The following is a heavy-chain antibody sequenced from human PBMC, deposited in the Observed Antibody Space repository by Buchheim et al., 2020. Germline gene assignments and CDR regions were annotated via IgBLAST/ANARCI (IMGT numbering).Heavy chain of an antibody. CDR1: GFTFSSYG. J-gene: IGHJ5*02. CDR2: ISYDGSNK. Sequence: QVQLVESGGGVVQPGRSLRLSCAASGFTFSSYGMHWVRQAPGKGLEWVAVISYDGSNKYYADSVKGRFTISRDNSKNTLYLQMNSLRAEDTAVYYCAKDLAYSSSSEDWFDPWGQGTL. V-gene: IGHV3-30*18. CDR3: AKDLAYSSSSEDWFDP. D-gene: IGHD6-6*01.